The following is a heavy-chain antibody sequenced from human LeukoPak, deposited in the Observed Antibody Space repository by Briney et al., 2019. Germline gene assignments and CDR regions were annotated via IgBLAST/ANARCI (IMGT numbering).Heavy chain of an antibody. D-gene: IGHD6-6*01. CDR3: ARQTLSSSRGYYFDY. CDR1: GGTFSSYA. CDR2: IIPIFGTA. Sequence: ASVKVSCKASGGTFSSYAISWVRQAPGQGLEWMGGIIPIFGTANYAQKFQGRVTITTDESTSTAYMELSSLTSEDTAVYYCARQTLSSSRGYYFDYWGQGTLVTVSS. V-gene: IGHV1-69*05. J-gene: IGHJ4*02.